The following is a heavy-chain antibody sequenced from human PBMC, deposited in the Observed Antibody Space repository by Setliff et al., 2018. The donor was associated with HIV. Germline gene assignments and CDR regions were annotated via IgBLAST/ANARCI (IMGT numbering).Heavy chain of an antibody. J-gene: IGHJ4*02. CDR3: ARRYHDASGFYNS. Sequence: SETLSLTCSVSGVSISGPIGITYYWDWLRQPPGKGLEWIGNIHYSRGSSYNASLKSRVTISLDTSKNHFSLELSSVAAADTAVYYCARRYHDASGFYNSWGQGVLVTSPQ. V-gene: IGHV4-39*02. D-gene: IGHD1-1*01. CDR2: IHYSRGS. CDR1: GVSISGPIGITYY.